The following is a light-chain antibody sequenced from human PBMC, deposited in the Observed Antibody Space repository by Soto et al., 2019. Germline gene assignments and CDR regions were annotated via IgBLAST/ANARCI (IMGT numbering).Light chain of an antibody. V-gene: IGKV3-15*01. CDR1: QSVSIN. CDR2: GAS. Sequence: EIVMTQSPATLSVSPGERATLSCRASQSVSINLAWYQQKPGQAPRLLIYGASTRATGIPARFSGSGSGTEFTLTISSLQSEDFAVYYYQQYNNWPPITFGGGTKVEIK. J-gene: IGKJ4*01. CDR3: QQYNNWPPIT.